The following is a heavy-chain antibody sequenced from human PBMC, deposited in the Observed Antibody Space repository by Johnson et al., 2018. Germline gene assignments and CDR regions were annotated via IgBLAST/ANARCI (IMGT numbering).Heavy chain of an antibody. D-gene: IGHD2-15*01. J-gene: IGHJ6*02. CDR1: GFTFSSYA. CDR2: ISGSGGST. CDR3: ARGGSRGYGSGGSCFGEVWGLYYYGMDV. Sequence: VQLVESGGGLVQPGGSLRLSCAASGFTFSSYAMSWVRQAPGKGLEWVSAISGSGGSTYYADSVKGRFTISRENAKNSLYLQMNSLRAGDTAVYYCARGGSRGYGSGGSCFGEVWGLYYYGMDVWGQGTTVTVSS. V-gene: IGHV3-23*04.